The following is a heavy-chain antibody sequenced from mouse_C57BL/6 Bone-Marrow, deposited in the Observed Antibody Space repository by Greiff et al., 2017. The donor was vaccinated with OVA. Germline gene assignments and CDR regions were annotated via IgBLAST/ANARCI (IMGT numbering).Heavy chain of an antibody. D-gene: IGHD1-1*01. CDR1: GYTFTSYW. CDR3: ARTLYYYGSSPLYAMDD. V-gene: IGHV1-55*01. Sequence: QVQLQQPGAELVKPGASVKMSCKASGYTFTSYWITWVKQRPGQGLEWIGDIYPGSGSTNYNEKFKSKATLTVDTSSSTAYMQLSSLTSEDSAVYYCARTLYYYGSSPLYAMDDWGQGTSVTVSS. J-gene: IGHJ4*01. CDR2: IYPGSGST.